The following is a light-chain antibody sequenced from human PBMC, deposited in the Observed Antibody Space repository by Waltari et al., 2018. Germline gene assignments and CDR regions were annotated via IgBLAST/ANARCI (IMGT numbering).Light chain of an antibody. CDR3: QQYHSYPPT. J-gene: IGKJ1*01. CDR2: AAS. CDR1: QDITNH. Sequence: DIQMTQSPSSVSASVGDRVTITSRASQDITNHLDWFQQKPAKAPKSLIYAASSLQSGVPSKFSGGASGTDFTLTICSLQPEDFGTYYCQQYHSYPPTFGQGTKVEIK. V-gene: IGKV1-16*02.